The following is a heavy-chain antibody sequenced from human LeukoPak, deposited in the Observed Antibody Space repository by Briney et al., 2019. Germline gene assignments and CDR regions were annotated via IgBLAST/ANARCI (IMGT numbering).Heavy chain of an antibody. CDR1: GYTFTSYD. J-gene: IGHJ4*02. CDR3: ARDVRNLGELYD. D-gene: IGHD1-14*01. Sequence: ASVKVSCKASGYTFTSYDINWVRQAAGQGLEWMGWMNPNSGNTGYAQKFQGRVTMTRNTSISTAYMELSSLRSEDTAVYYCARDVRNLGELYDWVQGTLVTVSS. V-gene: IGHV1-8*01. CDR2: MNPNSGNT.